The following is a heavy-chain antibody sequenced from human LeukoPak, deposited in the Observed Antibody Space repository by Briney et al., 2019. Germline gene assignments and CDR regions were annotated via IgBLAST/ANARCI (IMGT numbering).Heavy chain of an antibody. J-gene: IGHJ5*02. CDR1: GGSISSGDYY. CDR3: ARPYYYDSRIDP. Sequence: SQTLSLTCTVSGGSISSGDYYWSWIRRPPGKGLEWIAYMYYSGSTYYNPSLKSRVTMSADTSKNQLPLKLSSVTAADTAVYYCARPYYYDSRIDPWGQGILVTVSS. CDR2: MYYSGST. D-gene: IGHD3-22*01. V-gene: IGHV4-30-4*01.